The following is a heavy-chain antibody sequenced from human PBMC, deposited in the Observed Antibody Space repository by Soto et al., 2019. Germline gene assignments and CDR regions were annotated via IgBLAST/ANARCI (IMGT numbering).Heavy chain of an antibody. CDR3: AKNGGYPRDYYYYGMDV. D-gene: IGHD2-15*01. CDR1: GFTFSSYG. CDR2: ISYDGSNK. V-gene: IGHV3-30*18. J-gene: IGHJ6*02. Sequence: PGGSLRLSCAASGFTFSSYGMHWVRQAPGKGLEWVAVISYDGSNKYYADSVKGRFTISRDNSKNTLYLQMNSLRAEDTAVYYCAKNGGYPRDYYYYGMDVWGQGTTVTAP.